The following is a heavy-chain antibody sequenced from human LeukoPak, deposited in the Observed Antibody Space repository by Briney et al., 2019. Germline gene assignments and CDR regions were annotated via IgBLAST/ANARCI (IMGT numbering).Heavy chain of an antibody. CDR2: IYSSGST. CDR1: GASISSGSNY. CDR3: ARDKGRDGYNWARMFAFDI. D-gene: IGHD5-24*01. J-gene: IGHJ3*02. V-gene: IGHV4-39*07. Sequence: RPSETLSLTCSVSGASISSGSNYWGWIRQPPGKTLEWIGSIYSSGSTYYNPSLKSRVIIIIDTPKNHFSLKLRSVTAADTAAYYCARDKGRDGYNWARMFAFDIWGQGTMVTVSS.